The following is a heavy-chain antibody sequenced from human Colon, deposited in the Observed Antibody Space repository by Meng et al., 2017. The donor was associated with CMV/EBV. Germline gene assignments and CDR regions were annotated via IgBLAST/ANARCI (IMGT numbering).Heavy chain of an antibody. J-gene: IGHJ4*02. CDR1: GSSFSNSW. V-gene: IGHV3-7*01. CDR3: TRLGGSKPFDY. D-gene: IGHD3-16*01. Sequence: GESLKISCAASGSSFSNSWMIWVRRAPGKGLEWVVNIKQDGSETHYVDSVKGRFTVSRDNAKNSVYLQMNNLRAEDTAVYYCTRLGGSKPFDYWGQGTLVTVSS. CDR2: IKQDGSET.